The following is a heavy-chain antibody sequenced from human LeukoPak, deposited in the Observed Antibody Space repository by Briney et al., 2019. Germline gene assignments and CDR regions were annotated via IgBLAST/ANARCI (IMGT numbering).Heavy chain of an antibody. CDR3: ARGEGGYCSSTSCYLFDY. Sequence: ASVKVSCKASGYTFTGYYMHWVRQAPGQGLEWMGWINPNSGGTNYAQKFQGRVTMTRDTSISTAYMELSRLRSDDTAVYYCARGEGGYCSSTSCYLFDYWGQGTLVTVSS. V-gene: IGHV1-2*02. CDR2: INPNSGGT. D-gene: IGHD2-2*01. J-gene: IGHJ4*02. CDR1: GYTFTGYY.